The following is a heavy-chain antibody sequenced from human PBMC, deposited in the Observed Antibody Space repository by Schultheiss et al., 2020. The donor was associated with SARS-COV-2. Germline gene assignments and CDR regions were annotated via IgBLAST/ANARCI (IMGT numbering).Heavy chain of an antibody. CDR1: GGSFSGYY. Sequence: SETLSLTCAVYGGSFSGYYWSWIRQPPGKGLEWIGEINHSGSTNYNPSLKSRVTISVDTSKNQFSLQLNSVTPEDTAVYYCAGGGWAFDPWGQGTLVTVSS. CDR2: INHSGST. CDR3: AGGGWAFDP. V-gene: IGHV4-34*01. D-gene: IGHD5-24*01. J-gene: IGHJ5*02.